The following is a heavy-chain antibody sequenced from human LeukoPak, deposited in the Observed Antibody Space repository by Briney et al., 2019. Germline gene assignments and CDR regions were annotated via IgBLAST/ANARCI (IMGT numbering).Heavy chain of an antibody. Sequence: GRSLRLSCAASGFTFSTYGMHWVRQAPGKGLEWVAVIWYDGGNKYYSGSVKGRFTISRDNSKNTVSLQVNSLRAEDTAVYYCARGQYSPDYWGQGTVVTVSS. J-gene: IGHJ4*02. V-gene: IGHV3-33*01. CDR3: ARGQYSPDY. D-gene: IGHD2-15*01. CDR1: GFTFSTYG. CDR2: IWYDGGNK.